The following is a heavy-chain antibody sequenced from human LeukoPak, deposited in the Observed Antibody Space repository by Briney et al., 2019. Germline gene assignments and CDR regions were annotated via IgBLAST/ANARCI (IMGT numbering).Heavy chain of an antibody. CDR1: GYTFTGYY. Sequence: GASVKVSCKASGYTFTGYYMHWVRQAPGQGLAWMGWINPNSGGTNYAQKFQGRVTMTRDTSISTAYMELSRLRSDDTAVYYCARENIAAAGTRGDYWGQGTLVTVSS. CDR3: ARENIAAAGTRGDY. D-gene: IGHD6-13*01. J-gene: IGHJ4*02. V-gene: IGHV1-2*02. CDR2: INPNSGGT.